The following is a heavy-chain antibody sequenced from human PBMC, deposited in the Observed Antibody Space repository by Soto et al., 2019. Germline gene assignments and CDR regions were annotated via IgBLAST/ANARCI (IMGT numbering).Heavy chain of an antibody. CDR1: GFTFRSYW. CDR3: AKRTSYESSALFDH. Sequence: GGSLRLSCAASGFTFRSYWMQWVRQAPGKGLVWVSWINSDGSSTSYADSVKGRFTISRDNAKNTLYLQMNSLRAEDTAVYYCAKRTSYESSALFDHGGQGTRV. J-gene: IGHJ5*02. CDR2: INSDGSST. V-gene: IGHV3-74*01. D-gene: IGHD3-22*01.